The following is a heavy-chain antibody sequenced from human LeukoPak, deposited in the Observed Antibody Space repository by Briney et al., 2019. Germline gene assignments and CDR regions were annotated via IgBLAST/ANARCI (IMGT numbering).Heavy chain of an antibody. Sequence: ASVTVSYKASGYTFTGYYMHWVRQAPGQGLEWMGWINPNSGGTNYAQKFQGRVTMTRDTSISTAYMELSRLRSDDTAVYYCARPQGRTTVVIFDYWGQGTLVTVSS. CDR2: INPNSGGT. J-gene: IGHJ4*02. CDR1: GYTFTGYY. CDR3: ARPQGRTTVVIFDY. V-gene: IGHV1-2*02. D-gene: IGHD4-23*01.